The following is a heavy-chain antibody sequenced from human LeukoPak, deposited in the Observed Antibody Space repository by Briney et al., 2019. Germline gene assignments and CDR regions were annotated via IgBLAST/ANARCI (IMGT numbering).Heavy chain of an antibody. CDR1: GYSFTSYW. Sequence: GESLKISCKGSGYSFTSYWIGWVRQMPGKGLEWMGIIYPGESDTRYSPSFQGQVTISADKSISTAYLQWSSLKASDTAMYYCARPTGRDGYNYPDAFDIWGQGTMVPVSS. V-gene: IGHV5-51*01. J-gene: IGHJ3*02. CDR2: IYPGESDT. D-gene: IGHD5-24*01. CDR3: ARPTGRDGYNYPDAFDI.